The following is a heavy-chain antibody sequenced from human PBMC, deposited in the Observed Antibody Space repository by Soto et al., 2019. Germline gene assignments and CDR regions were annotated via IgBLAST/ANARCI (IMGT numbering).Heavy chain of an antibody. CDR3: ARDRSSSPDYFDF. J-gene: IGHJ4*02. Sequence: QVQLQESGPGLVRPSQTLSLTCTVSGGSINSDDFYWSWIRQPPGEGLEWIGFIYYNGRTSYTPSLASRLALSLDTSKNQFSLRLSSVTAADTAVYYCARDRSSSPDYFDFWGPGTLVTVSS. D-gene: IGHD2-15*01. CDR1: GGSINSDDFY. V-gene: IGHV4-30-4*01. CDR2: IYYNGRT.